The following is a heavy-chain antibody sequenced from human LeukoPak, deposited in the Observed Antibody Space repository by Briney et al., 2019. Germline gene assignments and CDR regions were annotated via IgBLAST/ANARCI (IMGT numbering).Heavy chain of an antibody. Sequence: ASVKVSCKASGYTFTSYDINWVRQATGQGLEWMGWMNPNSGNTGYAQKFQGRVTITRNTSISTAYMELSSLRSEDTAVYYCARVNSPYYDIYDEFDYWGQGTLVTVSS. CDR2: MNPNSGNT. D-gene: IGHD3-9*01. CDR1: GYTFTSYD. J-gene: IGHJ4*02. V-gene: IGHV1-8*03. CDR3: ARVNSPYYDIYDEFDY.